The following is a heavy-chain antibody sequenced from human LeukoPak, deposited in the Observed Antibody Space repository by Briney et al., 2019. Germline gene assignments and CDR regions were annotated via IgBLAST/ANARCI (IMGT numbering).Heavy chain of an antibody. V-gene: IGHV3-23*01. Sequence: GGSLRLSCAASGFTFSNYAMSWVRQAPGKGLEWVSVISGSGGSTNFADSVKGRFTISRDNSMDTLYLQMNSLRAEDMAVYYCAKRGYYYDSSAYYYFDYWGQGTLVTVSS. J-gene: IGHJ4*02. CDR1: GFTFSNYA. CDR2: ISGSGGST. D-gene: IGHD3-22*01. CDR3: AKRGYYYDSSAYYYFDY.